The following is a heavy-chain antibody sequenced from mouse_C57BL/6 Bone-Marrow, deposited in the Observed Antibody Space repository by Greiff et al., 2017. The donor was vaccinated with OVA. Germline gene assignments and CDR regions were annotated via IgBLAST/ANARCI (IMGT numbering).Heavy chain of an antibody. J-gene: IGHJ2*01. CDR3: ARRIDSSGFAFDY. CDR1: GYTFTSYW. CDR2: IHPNSGST. D-gene: IGHD3-2*02. V-gene: IGHV1-64*01. Sequence: VQLQQPGAELVKPGASVKLSCKASGYTFTSYWMHWVKQRPGQGLEWIGMIHPNSGSTNYNEKFKSKATLTVDKSSSTAYMQLSSLTSEDSAVYYCARRIDSSGFAFDYWGQGTTLTVSS.